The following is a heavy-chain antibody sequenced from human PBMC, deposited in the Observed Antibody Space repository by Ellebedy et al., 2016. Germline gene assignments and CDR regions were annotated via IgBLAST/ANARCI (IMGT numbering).Heavy chain of an antibody. CDR2: ISNDGNII. D-gene: IGHD5-12*01. CDR3: GKEQGYSGYPQDY. V-gene: IGHV3-30*18. J-gene: IGHJ4*02. Sequence: GGSLRLXCAASGFPFGSFGIHWVRQAPGKSMDWVALISNDGNIIHYHDSVKGRFTISRDNSNNTVYLQMRSLRAEDTAVYFCGKEQGYSGYPQDYWGQGTMVTVSS. CDR1: GFPFGSFG.